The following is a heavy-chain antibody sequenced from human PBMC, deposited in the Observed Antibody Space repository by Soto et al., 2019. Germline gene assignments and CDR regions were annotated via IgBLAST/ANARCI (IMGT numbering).Heavy chain of an antibody. CDR1: GYTITIDY. Sequence: AALKVSCKASGYTITIDYMHCGLHAPGQWLEWMGIINPSGGSTSYAQKFQGRVTMTRDTSTSTVYMELSSLRSEDTAVYYCARDRYYYDSSGHYGMEVWGQGTTVTVSS. J-gene: IGHJ6*02. CDR2: INPSGGST. CDR3: ARDRYYYDSSGHYGMEV. V-gene: IGHV1-46*01. D-gene: IGHD3-22*01.